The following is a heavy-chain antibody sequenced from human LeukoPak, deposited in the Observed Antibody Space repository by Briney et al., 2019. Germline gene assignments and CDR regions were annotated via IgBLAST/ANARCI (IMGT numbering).Heavy chain of an antibody. V-gene: IGHV3-53*01. Sequence: VGCLRLSCAASGFTVSSNYMSWVRQAPGKGLEWVSVIYSGGSTYYADSVKGRFTISRDNSKNTLYLQMNSLRAEDTAVYYCAGGAYYYDSSGPYWGQGTLVTVSS. CDR1: GFTVSSNY. CDR2: IYSGGST. CDR3: AGGAYYYDSSGPY. D-gene: IGHD3-22*01. J-gene: IGHJ4*02.